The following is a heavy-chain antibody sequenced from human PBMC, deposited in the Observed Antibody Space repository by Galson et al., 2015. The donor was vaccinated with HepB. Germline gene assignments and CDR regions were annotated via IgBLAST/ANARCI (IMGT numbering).Heavy chain of an antibody. V-gene: IGHV1-69*02. CDR1: GCTFSSYT. D-gene: IGHD7-27*01. CDR3: ARIPPFRNEGPLGKGGNSFDP. J-gene: IGHJ5*02. Sequence: SVKVSCKASGCTFSSYTISWVRQAPGQGLEWIGRLIPLLGIATYAQKFQGRVTITADKTTSTAYMGLSSLRSEDTAVYYCARIPPFRNEGPLGKGGNSFDPWGQGTLVTVSS. CDR2: LIPLLGIA.